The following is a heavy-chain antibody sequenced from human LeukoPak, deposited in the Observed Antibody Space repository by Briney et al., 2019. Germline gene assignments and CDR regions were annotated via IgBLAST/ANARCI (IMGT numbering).Heavy chain of an antibody. CDR3: ARASFSQYYYYYYMDV. Sequence: GGSLRLSCAASGFTVSSNYMSWVRQAPGKGLEWVSVIYSGGSTYYADSVKGRFTISRDNSKNTLYLQMNSLRAEDTAVYYCARASFSQYYYYYYMDVWGKGTTVTVSS. V-gene: IGHV3-53*01. CDR1: GFTVSSNY. J-gene: IGHJ6*03. D-gene: IGHD2/OR15-2a*01. CDR2: IYSGGST.